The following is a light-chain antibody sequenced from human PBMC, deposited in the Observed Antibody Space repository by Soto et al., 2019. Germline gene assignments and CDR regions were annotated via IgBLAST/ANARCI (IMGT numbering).Light chain of an antibody. Sequence: QSALSQPASVSGSPGQSVTISCTGNGSDVGSYNLVSWYQHHPGKAPKLMIYEESKRPSGISHRFSGSKSGNTASLTISGLQAEDEADYYCCSYADGPSYIFGTGTKLTVL. V-gene: IGLV2-23*01. J-gene: IGLJ1*01. CDR1: GSDVGSYNL. CDR3: CSYADGPSYI. CDR2: EES.